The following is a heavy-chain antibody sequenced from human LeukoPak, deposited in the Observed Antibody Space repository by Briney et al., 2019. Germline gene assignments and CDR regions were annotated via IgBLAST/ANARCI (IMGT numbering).Heavy chain of an antibody. J-gene: IGHJ4*02. V-gene: IGHV3-7*05. Sequence: PGGSLRLPCAASEFPFSSYWMSWVRQAPGKGLEWLADIKEDGSEKYHVDSVKGRFTISRDNANNALYLQMNSLRAEDTAVYYCARESVPFGHRPGNCDYWGQGALVTVSS. CDR2: IKEDGSEK. CDR3: ARESVPFGHRPGNCDY. D-gene: IGHD3-10*01. CDR1: EFPFSSYW.